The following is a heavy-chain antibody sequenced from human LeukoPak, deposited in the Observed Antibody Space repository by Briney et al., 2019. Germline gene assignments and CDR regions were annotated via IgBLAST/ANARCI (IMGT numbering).Heavy chain of an antibody. D-gene: IGHD3-9*01. CDR1: GFTFSSYA. J-gene: IGHJ4*02. CDR3: ARDEHDILTGYSPGFDY. V-gene: IGHV3-30*04. Sequence: GSLRLSCAASGFTFSSYAMHWVRQAPGKGLEWVAVISYDGSNKYYADSVKGGFTISRDNSKNTLYLQMNSLRAEDTAVYYCARDEHDILTGYSPGFDYWGQGTLVTVSS. CDR2: ISYDGSNK.